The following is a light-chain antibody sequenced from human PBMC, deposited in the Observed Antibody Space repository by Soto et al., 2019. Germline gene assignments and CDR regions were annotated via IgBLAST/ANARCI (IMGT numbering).Light chain of an antibody. V-gene: IGKV3-11*01. CDR2: DAS. Sequence: EIVLTQSPATLSLSPGERSTLSCRASQSVSSYLAWYQQKPCQAPRLLIYDASNRATGIPARFSGSGSGTDFTLTISSLEPEDFAVYYCQQRSTFGHGTKVEIK. CDR1: QSVSSY. CDR3: QQRST. J-gene: IGKJ1*01.